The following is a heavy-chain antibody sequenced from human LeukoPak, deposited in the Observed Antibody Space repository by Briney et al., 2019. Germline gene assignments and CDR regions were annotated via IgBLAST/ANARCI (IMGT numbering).Heavy chain of an antibody. CDR3: AKATIGTVVTPGRLES. Sequence: SLSPSRAPSRFXPTSDTTGWVRPAPRKGQGWGSSITNSGGGSTYADSVKGRFTISRDYSQHTLFLPMNTLIAEDTAIYYCAKATIGTVVTPGRLESWGERALVT. D-gene: IGHD4-23*01. J-gene: IGHJ5*02. CDR1: RFXPTSDT. CDR2: ITNSGGGS. V-gene: IGHV3-23*01.